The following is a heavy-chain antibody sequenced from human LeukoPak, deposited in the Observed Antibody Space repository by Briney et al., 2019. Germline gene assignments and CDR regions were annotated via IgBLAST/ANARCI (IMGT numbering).Heavy chain of an antibody. CDR1: GGTFSSYA. V-gene: IGHV1-18*01. D-gene: IGHD6-13*01. Sequence: ASVKVSCKASGGTFSSYAISWVRQAPGQGLEWMGGISAYNGNTNYAQKLQGRVTMTTDTSTSTAYMELRSLRSDDTAVYYCARDLWPGIAADYYYYYGMDVWGKGTTVTVSS. J-gene: IGHJ6*04. CDR3: ARDLWPGIAADYYYYYGMDV. CDR2: ISAYNGNT.